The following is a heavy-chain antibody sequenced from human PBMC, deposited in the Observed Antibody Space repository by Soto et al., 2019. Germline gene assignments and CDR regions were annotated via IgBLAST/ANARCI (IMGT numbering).Heavy chain of an antibody. CDR2: INHSGST. Sequence: PSETLSLTCAVSGGSFSDYYWSWIRQPPGKGLEWIGEINHSGSTNCNPSLKSRVTISVDTSKNQFSLKLRSVTAADTAVYYCARPITTGTASLSYWSLGTLVTVSS. CDR1: GGSFSDYY. CDR3: ARPITTGTASLSY. D-gene: IGHD4-17*01. V-gene: IGHV4-34*01. J-gene: IGHJ4*01.